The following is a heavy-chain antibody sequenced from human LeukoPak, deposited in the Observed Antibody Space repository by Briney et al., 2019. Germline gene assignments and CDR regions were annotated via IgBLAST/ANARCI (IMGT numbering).Heavy chain of an antibody. J-gene: IGHJ4*02. Sequence: GGCLRLSCAASGFTFSSYSMNWVRQAPGKGLEWVSSISSSSSYIYYADSVKGRFTISRDNAKNSLYLQMNSLRAEDTAVYYCARGAVGATRMDFDYWGQGTLVT. CDR2: ISSSSSYI. D-gene: IGHD1-26*01. CDR3: ARGAVGATRMDFDY. V-gene: IGHV3-21*01. CDR1: GFTFSSYS.